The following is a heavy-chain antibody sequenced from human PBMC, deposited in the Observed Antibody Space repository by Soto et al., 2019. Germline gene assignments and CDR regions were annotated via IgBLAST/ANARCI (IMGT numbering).Heavy chain of an antibody. CDR1: GFTFSDYY. J-gene: IGHJ4*02. CDR3: AREPSNWSYCFDY. V-gene: IGHV3-11*01. Sequence: GGSLRLSCAASGFTFSDYYMSWIRQAPGKGLEWVSYISSSGTTIFYADSLRGRFTISRDNAKKSLYLQMNSLRGEDTAVYYCAREPSNWSYCFDYWGQGTLVTVSS. D-gene: IGHD1-20*01. CDR2: ISSSGTTI.